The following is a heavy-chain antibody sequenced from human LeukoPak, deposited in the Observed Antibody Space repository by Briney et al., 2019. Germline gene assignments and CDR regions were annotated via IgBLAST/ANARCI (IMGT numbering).Heavy chain of an antibody. Sequence: PSETLSLTCTVSGGSISSYYWSWIRQPPGKGLEWIGYIYYSGSTNYNPSPKSRVTISVDTSKNQFSLKLSSVTAADTAVYYCARRGPTLYGSGSYYNEPFDYWGQGTLVTVSS. J-gene: IGHJ4*02. CDR2: IYYSGST. V-gene: IGHV4-59*01. CDR3: ARRGPTLYGSGSYYNEPFDY. D-gene: IGHD3-10*01. CDR1: GGSISSYY.